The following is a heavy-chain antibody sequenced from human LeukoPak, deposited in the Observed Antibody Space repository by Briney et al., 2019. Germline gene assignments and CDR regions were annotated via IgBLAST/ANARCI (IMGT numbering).Heavy chain of an antibody. CDR2: ISSSSSYI. Sequence: PGGSLRLSCAASGFTFSSYSMNWVRQAPGKGLEWVSSISSSSSYIYYADSVEGRFTISRDNAKNSLYLQMNSLRAEDTAVYYCARVGAGRGYSGYDPAGFDYWGQGTLVTVSS. D-gene: IGHD5-12*01. CDR1: GFTFSSYS. CDR3: ARVGAGRGYSGYDPAGFDY. J-gene: IGHJ4*02. V-gene: IGHV3-21*01.